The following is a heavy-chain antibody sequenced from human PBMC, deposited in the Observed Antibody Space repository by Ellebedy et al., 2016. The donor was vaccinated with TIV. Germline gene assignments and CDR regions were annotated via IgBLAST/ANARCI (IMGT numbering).Heavy chain of an antibody. D-gene: IGHD6-19*01. CDR2: FGVSGDSA. J-gene: IGHJ4*02. Sequence: GESLKISCAASGFTFTNYAMSWVRQGPGKGLEWISGFGVSGDSAYYADSVKGRFTISRDNSKSTLYLQMNSLRAEDTAVYYCARDRKGGYSSGWWAIDYWGQGTLVTVSS. CDR3: ARDRKGGYSSGWWAIDY. V-gene: IGHV3-23*01. CDR1: GFTFTNYA.